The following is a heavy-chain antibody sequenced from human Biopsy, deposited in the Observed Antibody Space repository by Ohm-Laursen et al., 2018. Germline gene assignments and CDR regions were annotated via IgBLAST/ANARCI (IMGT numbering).Heavy chain of an antibody. D-gene: IGHD6-19*01. V-gene: IGHV4-4*07. Sequence: SDTLSLTCTVSGGSINNYYWSWIRQPAGKGLEWIGRIYTSGSPNYNLSLESRVTMSVDMPKNQFSLKLSSVTAADTTIYYCARGMRSSGWPYFDSWGQGTLVTVSS. CDR2: IYTSGSP. CDR1: GGSINNYY. J-gene: IGHJ4*02. CDR3: ARGMRSSGWPYFDS.